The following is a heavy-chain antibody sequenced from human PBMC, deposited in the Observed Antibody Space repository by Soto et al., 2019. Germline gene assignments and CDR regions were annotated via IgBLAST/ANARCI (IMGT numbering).Heavy chain of an antibody. CDR3: AKGGRQWLVTSAFNY. Sequence: VQLVESGGGVVQPGRSLRLSCAASGFTFSDYAMHWVRQAPGKGLEWVAVVSHDGRNTHYADSVKGRFTISRDSSKNTVSLEMTSLRAEETAVYYWAKGGRQWLVTSAFNYWGQGALVTVPS. CDR1: GFTFSDYA. J-gene: IGHJ4*02. D-gene: IGHD6-19*01. V-gene: IGHV3-30*18. CDR2: VSHDGRNT.